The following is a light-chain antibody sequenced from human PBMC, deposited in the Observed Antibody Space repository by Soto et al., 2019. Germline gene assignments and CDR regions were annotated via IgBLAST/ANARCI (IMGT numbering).Light chain of an antibody. V-gene: IGKV3-11*01. CDR2: DAS. CDR1: QSIGLA. Sequence: EIVLTQSPATLSLSPGERATLSCRASQSIGLAIAWYQHKPGQAPRLLIFDASQRATGIPARFRGSGSGTDFTLTISSLEPEDFAVYYCQQRSNWPLTFGGGTKVEIK. J-gene: IGKJ4*01. CDR3: QQRSNWPLT.